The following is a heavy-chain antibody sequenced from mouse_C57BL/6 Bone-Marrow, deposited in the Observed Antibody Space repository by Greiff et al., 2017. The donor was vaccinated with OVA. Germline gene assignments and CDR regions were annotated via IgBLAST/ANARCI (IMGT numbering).Heavy chain of an antibody. CDR2: IYPGSGST. V-gene: IGHV1-55*01. Sequence: QVQLQQPGAELVKPGASVKMSCKASGYTFTSYWITWVKQRPGQGLEWIGDIYPGSGSTNYNEKFKSKATLTVDTSSSTAYMQLSSLTSEDSAVYYGAKLKAQATCPYYFDYWGQGTTLTVSS. CDR3: AKLKAQATCPYYFDY. CDR1: GYTFTSYW. D-gene: IGHD3-2*02. J-gene: IGHJ2*01.